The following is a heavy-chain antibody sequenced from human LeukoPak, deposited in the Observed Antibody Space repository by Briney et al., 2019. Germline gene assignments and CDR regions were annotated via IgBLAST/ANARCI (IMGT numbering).Heavy chain of an antibody. CDR2: IWYDGSEK. J-gene: IGHJ5*02. V-gene: IGHV3-33*01. CDR3: ARVAENWFDP. CDR1: GFTFSSYG. Sequence: QSGRSLRLSCAASGFTFSSYGMHWVRQAPGKGLEWVAVIWYDGSEKYYVDSVKGRFTISRDNAKNSLYLQMNSLRAEDTAVYYCARVAENWFDPWGQGTVVTVSS.